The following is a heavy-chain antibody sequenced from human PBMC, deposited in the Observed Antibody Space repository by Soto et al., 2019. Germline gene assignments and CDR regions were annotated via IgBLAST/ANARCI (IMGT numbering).Heavy chain of an antibody. J-gene: IGHJ4*02. CDR2: IFGHGNE. D-gene: IGHD1-26*01. Sequence: QITLKESGPALVKPTQTLTVTCSFSGFSLTTSAAGVGWIRQTPGKALEWLAVIFGHGNEKYSPSLKNRLTVTKDTSKNHVVLTMTNMDPLDSATYYCAHMSNSGTYYFDSWGQGTLVTVSS. V-gene: IGHV2-5*01. CDR3: AHMSNSGTYYFDS. CDR1: GFSLTTSAAG.